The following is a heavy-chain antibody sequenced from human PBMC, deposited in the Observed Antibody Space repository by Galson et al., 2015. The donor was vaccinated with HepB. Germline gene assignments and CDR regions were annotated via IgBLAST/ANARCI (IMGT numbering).Heavy chain of an antibody. J-gene: IGHJ4*02. CDR1: GFTFSSYG. CDR3: ARDTDQPLLHFWWRGEIDY. Sequence: SLRLSCAASGFTFSSYGMHWVRQAPGKGLEWVAVIWYDGSNKYYADSVKGRFTISRDNSKNTLYLQMNSLRAEDTAVYYCARDTDQPLLHFWWRGEIDYWGQGTLVTVSS. D-gene: IGHD2-15*01. V-gene: IGHV3-33*01. CDR2: IWYDGSNK.